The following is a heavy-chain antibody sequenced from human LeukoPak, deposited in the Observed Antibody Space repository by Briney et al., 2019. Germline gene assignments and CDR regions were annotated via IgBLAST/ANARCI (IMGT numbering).Heavy chain of an antibody. CDR1: GGSFSFYY. CDR2: IDHSGSS. Sequence: SETLSLTCAVDGGSFSFYYWSWIRQTPGKGLEWIGEIDHSGSSNYNPSLKSRVTISVDTSKNQFSLKLNSVTAADTAVYYCARRSQDFDFWGQGILVTVSA. V-gene: IGHV4-34*01. J-gene: IGHJ4*02. CDR3: ARRSQDFDF.